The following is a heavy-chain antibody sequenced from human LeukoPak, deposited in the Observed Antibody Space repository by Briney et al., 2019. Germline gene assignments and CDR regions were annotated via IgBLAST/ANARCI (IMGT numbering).Heavy chain of an antibody. CDR1: GGSISSGSYY. CDR3: ARVPYYYGSGSYCDY. D-gene: IGHD3-10*01. CDR2: IYTSGST. Sequence: PSETLSLTCTVSGGSISSGSYYWSWIRQPAGKGLEWIGRIYTSGSTNYNPSLKSRVTISVDTSKNQFSLKLSSVTAADTAVYYCARVPYYYGSGSYCDYWGQGTLVTVSS. J-gene: IGHJ4*02. V-gene: IGHV4-61*02.